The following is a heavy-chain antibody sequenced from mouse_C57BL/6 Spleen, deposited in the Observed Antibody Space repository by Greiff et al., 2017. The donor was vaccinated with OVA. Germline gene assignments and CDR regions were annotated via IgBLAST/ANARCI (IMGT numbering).Heavy chain of an antibody. Sequence: QVQLQQPGAELVKPGASVKMSCKASGYTFTSYWITWVKQRPGQGLEWIGDIYPGSGSTNYNEKFKSKATLTVETSSSTAYMQLSSLTSEDSAVYYCARSGGSSGMDYWGQGTSVTVSS. V-gene: IGHV1-55*01. CDR2: IYPGSGST. CDR1: GYTFTSYW. J-gene: IGHJ4*01. CDR3: ARSGGSSGMDY. D-gene: IGHD1-1*01.